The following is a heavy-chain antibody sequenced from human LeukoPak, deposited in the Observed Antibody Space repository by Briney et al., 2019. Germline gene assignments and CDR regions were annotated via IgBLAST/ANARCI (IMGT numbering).Heavy chain of an antibody. V-gene: IGHV4-34*01. CDR2: INHSGST. CDR1: GGSFSGYY. CDR3: ARGGIRITMIVGEFDY. D-gene: IGHD3-22*01. J-gene: IGHJ4*02. Sequence: PPETLSLTCAVYGGSFSGYYWSWIRQPPGKGLEWIGEINHSGSTNYNPSLKSRVTISVDTSKNQFSLKLSSVTAADTAVYYCARGGIRITMIVGEFDYWGQGTLVTVSS.